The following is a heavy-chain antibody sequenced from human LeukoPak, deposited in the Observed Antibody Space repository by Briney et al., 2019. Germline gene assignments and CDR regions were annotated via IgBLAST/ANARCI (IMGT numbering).Heavy chain of an antibody. V-gene: IGHV3-23*01. J-gene: IGHJ4*02. CDR3: AKDRPSGDY. Sequence: ASETLSLTCAVYGGSLSGYYWSWVRQAPGKGLEWVSAISGSGGSTYYADSVKGRFTISRDNSKNTLYLQMNSLRAEDTAVYYCAKDRPSGDYWGQGTLVTVSS. D-gene: IGHD6-6*01. CDR2: ISGSGGST. CDR1: GGSLSGYY.